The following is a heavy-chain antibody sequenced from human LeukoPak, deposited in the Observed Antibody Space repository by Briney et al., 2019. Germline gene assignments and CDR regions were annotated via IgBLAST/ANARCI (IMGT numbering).Heavy chain of an antibody. J-gene: IGHJ3*02. V-gene: IGHV4-59*01. D-gene: IGHD1-26*01. CDR1: GASISGYY. CDR3: ARDRRRELLHAFDI. CDR2: MYYSGGT. Sequence: PSETLSLTCRVSGASISGYYWSWIRQPPGKGLEWIGHMYYSGGTTYNPSLKSRVSISLDTSKKHFSLKLSSVTAADTAVYYCARDRRRELLHAFDIWGQGTMVTVSS.